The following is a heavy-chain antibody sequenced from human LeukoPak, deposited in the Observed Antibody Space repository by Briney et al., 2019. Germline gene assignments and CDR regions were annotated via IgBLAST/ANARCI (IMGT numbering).Heavy chain of an antibody. CDR1: GFTFSSYG. CDR3: AKSVAGPNFDY. V-gene: IGHV3-30*18. J-gene: IGHJ4*02. Sequence: GGSLRLSCAASGFTFSSYGMHWVRQAPGKGLEWVAVISYDGSNKYYADSVKGRFTISRDNSKNTLYLQMNSLRAEDTAVYYCAKSVAGPNFDYWGQGTLVTVSS. D-gene: IGHD6-19*01. CDR2: ISYDGSNK.